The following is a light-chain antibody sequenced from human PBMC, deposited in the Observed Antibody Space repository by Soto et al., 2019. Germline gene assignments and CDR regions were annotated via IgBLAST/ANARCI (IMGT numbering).Light chain of an antibody. J-gene: IGKJ2*01. V-gene: IGKV3-15*01. CDR1: QSVDSN. CDR2: GAS. CDR3: QKYNTWPYA. Sequence: EIVMTQSPATLSVSTGERATIACRASQSVDSNLAWYQQKPGQTPRLLIYGASTRATGISARFSGSGSGTEFTRTISSLQSEDFAIYYCQKYNTWPYAFGQGTKLEI.